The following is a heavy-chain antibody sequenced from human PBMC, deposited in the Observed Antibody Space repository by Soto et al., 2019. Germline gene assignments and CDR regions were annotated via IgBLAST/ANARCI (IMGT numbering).Heavy chain of an antibody. CDR2: ISSSGSTA. CDR3: TRAAWFPYLSFY. Sequence: LRLSCAASGFTFSRFELHWVRQAPGKGLEWISYISSSGSTAYYASSVEGRFTISRDNANNSVYLQMDSLRAEDTALYYCTRAAWFPYLSFYWGQGALVTISS. J-gene: IGHJ4*02. V-gene: IGHV3-48*03. CDR1: GFTFSRFE. D-gene: IGHD3-10*01.